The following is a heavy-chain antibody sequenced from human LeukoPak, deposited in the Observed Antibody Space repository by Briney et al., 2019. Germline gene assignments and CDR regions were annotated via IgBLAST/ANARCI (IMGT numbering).Heavy chain of an antibody. V-gene: IGHV3-11*04. J-gene: IGHJ4*02. Sequence: PGGSLRLSCAASGFTFSDYYMIWIRPAPGEGLEWGSFISSSGSPIYYAESVKGRFTISRDNAKSSLYLQMNSLRAEDAAVYYCARGTFALIEVVDYWGQGTAVTVSS. CDR3: ARGTFALIEVVDY. CDR1: GFTFSDYY. D-gene: IGHD2-8*01. CDR2: ISSSGSPI.